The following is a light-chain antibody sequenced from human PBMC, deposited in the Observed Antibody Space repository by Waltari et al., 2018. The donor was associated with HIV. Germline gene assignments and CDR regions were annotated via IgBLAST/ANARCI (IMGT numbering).Light chain of an antibody. CDR1: QSISTW. V-gene: IGKV1-5*03. Sequence: DIQMTQSPSSLSASVGDRVTITCRASQSISTWLAWYQQKPGKAPNVLIYTASTLEFGAPSSFSGSGSGTEFTLTISRLHPDDFAIYYCQQYHSYPYTFGQGTHLEIK. CDR3: QQYHSYPYT. J-gene: IGKJ2*01. CDR2: TAS.